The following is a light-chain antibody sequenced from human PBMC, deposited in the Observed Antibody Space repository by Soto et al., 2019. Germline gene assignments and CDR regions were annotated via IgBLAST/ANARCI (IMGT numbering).Light chain of an antibody. V-gene: IGKV3-20*01. CDR3: QQYVSSPIT. Sequence: EIVLTQSPGTLSLSPGERATLSCRASQSISRNYLAWFQKKPGQAPRLLIYDASTRATGIPDKFSGSGSGTDFTLTISRLEPADFAVYYCQQYVSSPITFGQGTRLEIK. J-gene: IGKJ5*01. CDR1: QSISRNY. CDR2: DAS.